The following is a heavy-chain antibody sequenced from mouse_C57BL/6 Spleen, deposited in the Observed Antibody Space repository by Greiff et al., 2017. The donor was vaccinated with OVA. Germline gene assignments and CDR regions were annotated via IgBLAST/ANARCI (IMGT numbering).Heavy chain of an antibody. J-gene: IGHJ1*03. CDR2: IDPETGGT. D-gene: IGHD1-2*01. CDR3: TRRENTAWYFDV. V-gene: IGHV1-15*01. CDR1: GYTFTDYE. Sequence: VQLQESGAELVRPGASVTLSCKASGYTFTDYEMHWVKQTPVHGLEWIGAIDPETGGTAYNQKFKGKAILTADKSSSTAYMELRSLTSEDSAVYYCTRRENTAWYFDVWGTGTTVTVSS.